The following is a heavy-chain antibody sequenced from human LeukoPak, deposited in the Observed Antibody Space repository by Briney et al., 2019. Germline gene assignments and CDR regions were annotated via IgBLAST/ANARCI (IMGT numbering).Heavy chain of an antibody. CDR3: ARGGVWQQLDNWFDP. CDR2: MNPNSGNT. CDR1: GYTFTSYD. V-gene: IGHV1-8*01. D-gene: IGHD6-13*01. J-gene: IGHJ5*02. Sequence: ASVKVSCKASGYTFTSYDINWVRQATGQGLEWMGWMNPNSGNTGYAQKFQGRVTMTRNTSISTAYMELSSLRSEDTAVYYCARGGVWQQLDNWFDPWGQGTLVTVSS.